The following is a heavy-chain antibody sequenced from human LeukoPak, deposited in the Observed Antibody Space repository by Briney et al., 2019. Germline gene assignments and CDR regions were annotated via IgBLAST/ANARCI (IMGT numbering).Heavy chain of an antibody. J-gene: IGHJ5*02. CDR1: GGSFSGYY. Sequence: PSETLSLTCAVYGGSFSGYYWSWIRQPPGKGLEWNGEINHSGSTNYNPSLKSRVTISVDTSKNQFSLKLSSVTAADTAVYYCARAFRGFDPWGQGTLVTVSS. V-gene: IGHV4-34*01. CDR3: ARAFRGFDP. CDR2: INHSGST.